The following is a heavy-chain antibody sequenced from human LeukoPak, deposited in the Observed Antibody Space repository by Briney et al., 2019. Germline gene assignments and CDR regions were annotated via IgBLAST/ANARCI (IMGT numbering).Heavy chain of an antibody. CDR2: VIPILGIA. D-gene: IGHD2-2*01. Sequence: SVKVSCKASGGTFSSYTISWVRQAPGQGLEWMGRVIPILGIANYAQKFQGRVTITADKSTSTAYMELSNLRSEDTAVYYCARDLPYCSSTSCQGGGAFDIWGQGTMVTVSS. J-gene: IGHJ3*02. CDR1: GGTFSSYT. V-gene: IGHV1-69*04. CDR3: ARDLPYCSSTSCQGGGAFDI.